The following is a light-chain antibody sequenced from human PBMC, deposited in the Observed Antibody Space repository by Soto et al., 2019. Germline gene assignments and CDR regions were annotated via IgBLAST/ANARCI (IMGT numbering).Light chain of an antibody. CDR2: AAS. J-gene: IGKJ1*01. CDR1: QGISSW. Sequence: DIQMTQSPSSLSASVGDRVTITCRASQGISSWLAWYQQKPGKAPKLLIYAASSLESGVPSRFSGSGSATEFTLTISSLQPDDSATYYCQQYNSFHQTFGQGTKVDIK. CDR3: QQYNSFHQT. V-gene: IGKV1D-16*01.